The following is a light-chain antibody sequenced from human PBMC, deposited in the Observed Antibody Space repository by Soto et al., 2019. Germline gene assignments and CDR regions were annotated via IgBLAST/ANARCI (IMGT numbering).Light chain of an antibody. CDR2: EGT. CDR3: SSYAGSSARVV. CDR1: STDFENYNL. Sequence: QSVLTQPASVSGSPGQSITIYCTRSSTDFENYNLVSWYQHCPDKAPKLIIYEGTKRPSEISDRFSGSESDTTASLIISGLQPEDEADYYCSSYAGSSARVVFGGGTKVTVL. V-gene: IGLV2-23*01. J-gene: IGLJ2*01.